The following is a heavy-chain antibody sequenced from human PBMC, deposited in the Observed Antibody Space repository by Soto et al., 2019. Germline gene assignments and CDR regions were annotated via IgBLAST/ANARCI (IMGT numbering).Heavy chain of an antibody. CDR1: GGSFSGYY. D-gene: IGHD3-22*01. V-gene: IGHV4-34*01. J-gene: IGHJ5*02. CDR3: ARGDYDSSGSQFDP. CDR2: INHSGST. Sequence: QVQLQQWGAGLLKPSETLSLTCAVYGGSFSGYYWNWIRQPPGKGLEWIGEINHSGSTNYIPSLTSRVTXXVXTXTNQFSLKLSSVTAADTAVYFCARGDYDSSGSQFDPWGQGTLVTVSS.